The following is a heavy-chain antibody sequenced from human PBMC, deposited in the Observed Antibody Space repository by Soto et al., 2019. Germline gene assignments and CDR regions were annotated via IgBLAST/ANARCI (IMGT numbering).Heavy chain of an antibody. CDR2: INHSGST. Sequence: SETLSLTCAVYGGSFSGYYWSWIRQPPGKGLEWIGEINHSGSTNYNPSLKSRVTISVDTSKNQFSLKLSSVTAADTAVYYCARGLTYYDFWGYYGMDVWGQGTTVTVSS. CDR3: ARGLTYYDFWGYYGMDV. J-gene: IGHJ6*02. CDR1: GGSFSGYY. V-gene: IGHV4-34*01. D-gene: IGHD3-3*01.